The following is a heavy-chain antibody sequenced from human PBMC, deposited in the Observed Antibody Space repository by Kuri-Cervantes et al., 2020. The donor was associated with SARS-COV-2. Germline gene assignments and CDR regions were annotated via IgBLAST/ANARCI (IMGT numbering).Heavy chain of an antibody. D-gene: IGHD2-2*02. V-gene: IGHV3-33*06. Sequence: LSLTCAASGFTFSNYGMHWVRQAPGKGLEWVAVIWYDGSNQYYADSVKGRFTISRDNSKNTLYLQMNSLRAEDTAVHYCAKDQKLKYPSLVDYWGQGTLVTVSS. CDR3: AKDQKLKYPSLVDY. J-gene: IGHJ4*02. CDR2: IWYDGSNQ. CDR1: GFTFSNYG.